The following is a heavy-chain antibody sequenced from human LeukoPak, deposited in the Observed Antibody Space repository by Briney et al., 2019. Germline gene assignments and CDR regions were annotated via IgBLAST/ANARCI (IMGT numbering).Heavy chain of an antibody. CDR1: GYTVTGYY. D-gene: IGHD6-13*01. CDR3: ARGSSSWPKYYFDY. J-gene: IGHJ4*02. Sequence: SVKVSCKASGYTVTGYYMHWVRQAPGQGLEGMGWINPNSGGTNYAQKFQGRVTMTRDTSISIAYMELRRLRSDDTAVYYCARGSSSWPKYYFDYWGQGTLVTVSS. CDR2: INPNSGGT. V-gene: IGHV1-2*02.